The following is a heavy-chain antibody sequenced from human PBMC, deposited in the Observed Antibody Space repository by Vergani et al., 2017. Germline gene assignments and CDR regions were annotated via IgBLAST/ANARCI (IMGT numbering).Heavy chain of an antibody. D-gene: IGHD3-16*02. J-gene: IGHJ4*02. CDR1: GYTFTSYA. CDR3: ARVGFYDYVWGSYRLRGGYYFDY. V-gene: IGHV1-3*01. Sequence: QVPLVQSGAEVKKPGASVKVSCKASGYTFTSYAMHWVRQAPGQRLEWRGWINAGNGNTKYSQKFQGRVTITRDTSASTAYMELSSLRSEDTAVYYCARVGFYDYVWGSYRLRGGYYFDYWGQGTLVTVSS. CDR2: INAGNGNT.